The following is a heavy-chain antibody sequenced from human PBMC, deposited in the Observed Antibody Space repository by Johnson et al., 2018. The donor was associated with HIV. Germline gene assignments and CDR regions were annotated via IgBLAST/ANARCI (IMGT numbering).Heavy chain of an antibody. D-gene: IGHD3-22*01. CDR2: ISGSGGST. J-gene: IGHJ3*02. V-gene: IGHV3-23*04. CDR3: ARDLAMIVVAYAFDI. CDR1: GFTFSSYA. Sequence: VQLVESGGGLVQPGGSLRLSCAASGFTFSSYAMSWVRQAPGKGLEWVSAISGSGGSTYYADSVKGRFTISRDNSKNTLYLQVNSLRAEDKTVYYCARDLAMIVVAYAFDIWGQGTMVTVSS.